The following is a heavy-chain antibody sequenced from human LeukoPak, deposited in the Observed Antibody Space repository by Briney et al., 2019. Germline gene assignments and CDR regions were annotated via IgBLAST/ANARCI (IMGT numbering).Heavy chain of an antibody. J-gene: IGHJ4*02. D-gene: IGHD2-2*01. Sequence: GGSLRLSCTAPGFTFSGYSMNWIRQAPGKGLEWVSSFGTRSTSIYHADSVKGRFTISRDNSKNMLYLQMNSLRAEDTALYYCAKDCSTTSCQRLFDYWGQGTLVTVSS. V-gene: IGHV3-21*04. CDR1: GFTFSGYS. CDR2: FGTRSTSI. CDR3: AKDCSTTSCQRLFDY.